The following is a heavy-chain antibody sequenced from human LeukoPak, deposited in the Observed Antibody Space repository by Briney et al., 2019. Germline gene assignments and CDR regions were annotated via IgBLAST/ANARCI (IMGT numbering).Heavy chain of an antibody. CDR1: GGTFSSYT. CDR3: ASAPRTYCTNGVCPYYFDY. Sequence: SVKVSCKASGGTFSSYTISWVRQAPGQGLEWMGRIIPILGIANYAQKFQGRATITADKSTSTAYMELSSLRSEDTAVYYCASAPRTYCTNGVCPYYFDYWGQGTLVTVSS. D-gene: IGHD2-8*01. CDR2: IIPILGIA. J-gene: IGHJ4*02. V-gene: IGHV1-69*02.